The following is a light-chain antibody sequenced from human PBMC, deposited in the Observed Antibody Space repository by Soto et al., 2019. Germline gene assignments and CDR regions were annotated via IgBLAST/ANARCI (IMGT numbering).Light chain of an antibody. CDR3: QQYHDWPPIT. Sequence: EIVMTQSPDTLSVSPGEGVTLSCRASQSVSSDLAWYEQKPGQSPRLLMYGASTRATDIPARFSGGGSGTDFTLTISSLQSEDVAIYYCQQYHDWPPITFCPGTKVEIK. CDR1: QSVSSD. J-gene: IGKJ3*01. V-gene: IGKV3-15*01. CDR2: GAS.